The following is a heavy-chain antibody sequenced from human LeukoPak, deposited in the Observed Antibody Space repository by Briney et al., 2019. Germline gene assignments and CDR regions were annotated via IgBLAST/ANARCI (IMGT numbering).Heavy chain of an antibody. CDR2: IKGDGSEK. CDR1: GFTFSSYW. V-gene: IGHV3-7*02. J-gene: IGHJ4*02. CDR3: AMFGLVAAIDS. D-gene: IGHD5-12*01. Sequence: GGSLRLSCAASGFTFSSYWMTWVRQAPGRGLEWGANIKGDGSEKYYADSVRGQFTISRDNAKNSLYLQMNSLRAEDTAVYYCAMFGLVAAIDSWGQGTLVTVSS.